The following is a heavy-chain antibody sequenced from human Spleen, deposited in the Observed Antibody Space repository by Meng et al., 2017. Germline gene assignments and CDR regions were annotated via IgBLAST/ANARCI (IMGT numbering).Heavy chain of an antibody. J-gene: IGHJ4*02. CDR2: ISSDGSST. CDR3: ARTYYYDI. Sequence: LVGSGGDLVRPGGSLRLSCAASGFSFSGYWMNWVRQAPGKGLVWVSHISSDGSSTGYADSVKGRFTVSRDNAKNTLYLQMNSLRAEDTAVYYCARTYYYDIWGQGTLVTVSS. CDR1: GFSFSGYW. D-gene: IGHD3-22*01. V-gene: IGHV3-74*01.